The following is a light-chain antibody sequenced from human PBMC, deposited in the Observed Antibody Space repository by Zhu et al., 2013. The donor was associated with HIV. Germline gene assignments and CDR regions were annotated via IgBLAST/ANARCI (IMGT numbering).Light chain of an antibody. V-gene: IGLV1-47*01. CDR1: ISNIGSNY. Sequence: QSVLTQPPSASGTPGQRVTISCSGDISNIGSNYVFWYQQFPGTTPKIFIYRNNQRPSGVPDRFSGSKSGNTASLTISGLQAEDEADYYCCSYAGSYTWVFGGGTKLTVL. CDR2: RNN. J-gene: IGLJ3*02. CDR3: CSYAGSYTWV.